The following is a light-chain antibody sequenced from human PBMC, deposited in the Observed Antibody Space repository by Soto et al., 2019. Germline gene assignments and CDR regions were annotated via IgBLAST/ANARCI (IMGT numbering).Light chain of an antibody. CDR3: QQYNNWPPLFT. CDR2: GAS. J-gene: IGKJ3*01. V-gene: IGKV3-15*01. Sequence: EIVMTQSPATLSVSPGERATLSCRASQSVSSNLAWIQQKPGQAPRLLIFGASTRATGVPARFSGSGSGTEFSLTITILQSEDFAVYYCQQYNNWPPLFTFGPGTKVDIK. CDR1: QSVSSN.